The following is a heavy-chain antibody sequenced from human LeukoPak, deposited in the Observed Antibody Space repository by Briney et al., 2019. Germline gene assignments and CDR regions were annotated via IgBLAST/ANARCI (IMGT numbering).Heavy chain of an antibody. Sequence: GASVKVSCTASGGTFSSYAISWVRQAPGQGLEWMGGIIPIFGTANYAQKFQGRVTITADESTSTAYMELSSLRSEDTAVYYCARIVEYSSGWYYYYYGMDVWGQGTTVTVSS. CDR1: GGTFSSYA. J-gene: IGHJ6*02. D-gene: IGHD6-19*01. CDR3: ARIVEYSSGWYYYYYGMDV. CDR2: IIPIFGTA. V-gene: IGHV1-69*13.